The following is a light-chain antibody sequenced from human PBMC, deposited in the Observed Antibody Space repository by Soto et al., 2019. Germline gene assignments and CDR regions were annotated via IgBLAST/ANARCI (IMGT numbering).Light chain of an antibody. V-gene: IGLV2-8*01. CDR2: EVS. CDR1: SSDVGGYNY. CDR3: SSYAGSNILSVV. Sequence: QPVLTQPPSASGSPGQSVTISCTGTSSDVGGYNYVSWYQQHPGNAPKLMIYEVSKRPSGVPDRFSGSKSGNTASLTVSGLQAEDEADYYCSSYAGSNILSVVFGGGTKLTVL. J-gene: IGLJ2*01.